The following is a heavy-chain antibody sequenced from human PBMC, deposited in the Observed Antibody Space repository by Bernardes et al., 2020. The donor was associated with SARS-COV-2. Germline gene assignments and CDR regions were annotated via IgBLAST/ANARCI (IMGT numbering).Heavy chain of an antibody. V-gene: IGHV3-30*18. CDR2: ISYDGSNK. D-gene: IGHD6-19*01. CDR1: GFTFSSYG. CDR3: AKDLGVRGSGWYGDY. Sequence: GGSLRLSCAASGFTFSSYGMHWVRQAPGKGLEWVAVISYDGSNKYYADSVKGRFTISRDNSKNTLYLQMNSLRAEDTAVYYCAKDLGVRGSGWYGDYWGQGTLVTVSS. J-gene: IGHJ4*02.